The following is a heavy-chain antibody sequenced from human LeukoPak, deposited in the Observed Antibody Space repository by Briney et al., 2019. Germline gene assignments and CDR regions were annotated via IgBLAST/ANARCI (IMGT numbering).Heavy chain of an antibody. CDR1: GYAFTNYG. J-gene: IGHJ4*02. Sequence: ASVKVSCKASGYAFTNYGFIWVRQAPGQGLEWMGWISAYNGYTNSAPRLQDRVTMTTDTSTSTAYMELRSLRSDDTAVYYCARVYSNSHEPDYWGQGTLVTVSS. V-gene: IGHV1-18*01. D-gene: IGHD4-11*01. CDR2: ISAYNGYT. CDR3: ARVYSNSHEPDY.